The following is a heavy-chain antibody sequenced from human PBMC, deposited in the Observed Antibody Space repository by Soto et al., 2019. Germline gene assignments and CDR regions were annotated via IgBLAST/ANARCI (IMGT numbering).Heavy chain of an antibody. J-gene: IGHJ4*02. D-gene: IGHD3-16*01. CDR2: IKCDESAT. CDR1: GFTFSTYW. CDR3: ARGGLYAYYQDN. Sequence: EVQLVESGGGLVQPGGSLRLSCAASGFTFSTYWMHWVRQAPGEGLVWVSRIKCDESATDYADSVKGRFTVSRDNAKNTLYLQIHSLRDEDTAIYYCARGGLYAYYQDNWGQGTLVTVSS. V-gene: IGHV3-74*01.